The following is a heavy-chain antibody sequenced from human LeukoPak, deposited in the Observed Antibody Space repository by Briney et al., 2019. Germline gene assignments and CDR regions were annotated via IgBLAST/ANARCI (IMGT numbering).Heavy chain of an antibody. J-gene: IGHJ4*02. Sequence: PSETLSLTRTVSGGSISSYYWGWIRQPPGKGLEWIGYIYYSGSTNYNPSLKSRVTISVDTSKNQFSLKLSSVTAADTAVYYCARAREQWLVDYWGQGTLVTVSS. CDR3: ARAREQWLVDY. V-gene: IGHV4-59*01. CDR2: IYYSGST. CDR1: GGSISSYY. D-gene: IGHD6-19*01.